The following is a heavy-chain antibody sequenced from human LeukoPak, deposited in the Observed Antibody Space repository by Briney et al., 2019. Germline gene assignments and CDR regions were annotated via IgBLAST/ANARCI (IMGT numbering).Heavy chain of an antibody. D-gene: IGHD5-24*01. Sequence: SVKVSRKASGYTLTSYGISWVRQAPGPGLEWMGGIIPMSGTANYAQDLQGRVTITADTSTTTAYMELSSLRSEDTAVYYCARARHGSIYGYRPNELGHYFDYWGQGTLVTVSS. V-gene: IGHV1-69*06. J-gene: IGHJ4*02. CDR3: ARARHGSIYGYRPNELGHYFDY. CDR2: IIPMSGTA. CDR1: GYTLTSYG.